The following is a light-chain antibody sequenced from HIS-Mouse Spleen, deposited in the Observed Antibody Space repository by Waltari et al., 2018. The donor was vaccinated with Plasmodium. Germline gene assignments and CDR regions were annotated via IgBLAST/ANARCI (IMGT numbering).Light chain of an antibody. J-gene: IGLJ3*02. V-gene: IGLV3-10*01. CDR2: EYS. CDR1: ACPKKN. CDR3: YSTDSSGNHRV. Sequence: SYELTQPPSVSVSPGQTARNTCPGGACPKKNADWYQQKSGQAPVLVIYEYSKRPSWIPERFSGSSSGTMATLTISGAQVEDEADYYCYSTDSSGNHRVFGGGTKLTVL.